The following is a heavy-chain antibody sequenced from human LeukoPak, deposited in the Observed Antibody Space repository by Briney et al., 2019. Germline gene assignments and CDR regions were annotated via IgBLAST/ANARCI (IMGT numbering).Heavy chain of an antibody. Sequence: SETLSLTCAVSGYSISSGYHWGWIRQPPGKGLEWIGSMSHSGSTYYNPSLKSRVTISVDTSKNQFSVKLSSVTAADTAVYYCARTFPPRAVAGSGFDLDYWGQGTLVTVSS. D-gene: IGHD6-19*01. V-gene: IGHV4-38-2*01. CDR1: GYSISSGYH. J-gene: IGHJ4*02. CDR2: MSHSGST. CDR3: ARTFPPRAVAGSGFDLDY.